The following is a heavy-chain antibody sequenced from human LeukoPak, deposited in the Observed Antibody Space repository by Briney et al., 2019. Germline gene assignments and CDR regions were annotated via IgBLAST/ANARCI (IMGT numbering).Heavy chain of an antibody. CDR2: IKSKTDGGTT. J-gene: IGHJ4*02. D-gene: IGHD1-26*01. CDR3: TTRGGSFSIFDY. CDR1: GFTFSDAW. V-gene: IGHV3-15*01. Sequence: GGSLRLSCAASGFTFSDAWMCWVRQAPGKGLEWVGRIKSKTDGGTTDYAAPVKGRFTISRDDSKNTLYLRMNSLKTEDTAVYYCTTRGGSFSIFDYWGQGTLVTVSS.